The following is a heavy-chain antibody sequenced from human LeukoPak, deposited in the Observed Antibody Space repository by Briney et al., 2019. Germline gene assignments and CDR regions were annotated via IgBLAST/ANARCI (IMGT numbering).Heavy chain of an antibody. Sequence: ASVKVSCKASGGTFSSYAISWVRQAPGQGLEWMGRIIPILGIANYAQKFQGRVTITAGKSTSTAYMELSSLRSEDTAVYYCARGYCSGGSCYAYDYWGQGTLVTVSS. V-gene: IGHV1-69*04. CDR2: IIPILGIA. CDR1: GGTFSSYA. D-gene: IGHD2-15*01. J-gene: IGHJ4*02. CDR3: ARGYCSGGSCYAYDY.